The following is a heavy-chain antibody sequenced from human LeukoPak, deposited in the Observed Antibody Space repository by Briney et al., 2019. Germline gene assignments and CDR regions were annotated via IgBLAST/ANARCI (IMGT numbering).Heavy chain of an antibody. V-gene: IGHV4-34*01. D-gene: IGHD5-24*01. CDR1: GGSFSGYY. J-gene: IGHJ4*02. CDR2: INHSGST. Sequence: KLRETLSLTCAVYGGSFSGYYWSWIRQPPGKGRGWIGEINHSGSTNYNPSLKSRVTISVDTSKNQFSLKLSSVTAADTAVYYCAREMATTETFDYWGQGTLVTVSS. CDR3: AREMATTETFDY.